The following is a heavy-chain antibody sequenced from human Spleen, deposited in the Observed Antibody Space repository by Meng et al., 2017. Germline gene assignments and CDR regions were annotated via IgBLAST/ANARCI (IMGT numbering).Heavy chain of an antibody. V-gene: IGHV5-51*01. CDR1: GYSFTSYW. J-gene: IGHJ4*02. CDR3: ATRHRGYSNSWPYYFDY. CDR2: IYADDSDT. Sequence: GGSLRLSCKGSGYSFTSYWIGWVRQMPGKGLEWMGMIYADDSDTRYSPSFQGQVTISADKSISTAYLQWSSLKASDTAMYYCATRHRGYSNSWPYYFDYWGQGTLVTVSS. D-gene: IGHD6-13*01.